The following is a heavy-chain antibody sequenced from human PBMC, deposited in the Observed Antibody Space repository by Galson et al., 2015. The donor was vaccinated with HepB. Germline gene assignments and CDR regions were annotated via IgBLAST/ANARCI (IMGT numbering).Heavy chain of an antibody. D-gene: IGHD6-13*01. CDR2: ITWNSGGI. CDR3: AKISAVGSGWSEGFDY. V-gene: IGHV3-9*01. CDR1: GFMFDDYA. Sequence: SLRLSCAASGFMFDDYAMHWVRQAPGKGLEWVSGITWNSGGIAYADSVKGRFTISRDNAKNSLYLQMNSLRAEDTALYFCAKISAVGSGWSEGFDYWGQGTRVTVSS. J-gene: IGHJ4*02.